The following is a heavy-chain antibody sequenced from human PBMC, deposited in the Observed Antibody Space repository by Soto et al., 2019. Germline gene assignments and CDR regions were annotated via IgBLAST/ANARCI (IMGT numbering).Heavy chain of an antibody. CDR3: ARRYGDCFDF. CDR2: IYYSGIT. D-gene: IGHD4-17*01. J-gene: IGHJ4*02. V-gene: IGHV4-59*08. Sequence: PSETLSLTCTVSGGSISFYYWSWIRQPPGKGLEWIGYIYYSGITNYNPSLKSRVTISVDTSKNQFSLKLSSVTAADTAVYYCARRYGDCFDFWGQGTLVTVSS. CDR1: GGSISFYY.